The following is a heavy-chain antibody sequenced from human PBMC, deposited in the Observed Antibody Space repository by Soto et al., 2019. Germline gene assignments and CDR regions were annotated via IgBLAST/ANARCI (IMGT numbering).Heavy chain of an antibody. V-gene: IGHV3-23*01. D-gene: IGHD2-2*01. CDR1: GFTFSSYA. CDR2: ISGSGGST. Sequence: GGSLRLSCAASGFTFSSYAMSRVRQAPGKGLEWVSAISGSGGSTYYADSVKGRFTISRDNSKNTLYLQMNSLRAEDTAVYYCANARPAATVVYYYYYGMEVWGQGTTVTGSS. J-gene: IGHJ6*02. CDR3: ANARPAATVVYYYYYGMEV.